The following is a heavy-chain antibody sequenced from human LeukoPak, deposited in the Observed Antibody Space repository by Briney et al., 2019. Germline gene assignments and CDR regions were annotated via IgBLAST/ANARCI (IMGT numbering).Heavy chain of an antibody. D-gene: IGHD5-18*01. V-gene: IGHV3-21*01. J-gene: IGHJ4*02. Sequence: PGGSLRLSCAASGFTVSNNYMNWVRQAPGKGLEWVSSISSSSSYIYYADSVKGRFTISRDNAKNSLYLQMNSLRAEDTAVYYCARGYSYGRDYFDYWGQGTLVTVSS. CDR1: GFTVSNNY. CDR2: ISSSSSYI. CDR3: ARGYSYGRDYFDY.